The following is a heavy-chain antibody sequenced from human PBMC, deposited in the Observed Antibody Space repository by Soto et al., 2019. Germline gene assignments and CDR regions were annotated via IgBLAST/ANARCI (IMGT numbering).Heavy chain of an antibody. CDR3: ARVSNGCTNGVCFQSRYYGMDV. J-gene: IGHJ6*02. CDR1: GFTFSSYA. D-gene: IGHD2-8*01. V-gene: IGHV3-30-3*01. CDR2: ISYDGSNK. Sequence: PGGSLRLSCAASGFTFSSYAMHWVRQAPGKGLEWVAVISYDGSNKYYADSVKGRFTISRDNSKNTLYLQMNSLRAEDTAVYYCARVSNGCTNGVCFQSRYYGMDVWGQGTTVTVSS.